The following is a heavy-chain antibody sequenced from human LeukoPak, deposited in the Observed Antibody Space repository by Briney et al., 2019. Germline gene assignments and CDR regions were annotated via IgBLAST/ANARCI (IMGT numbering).Heavy chain of an antibody. V-gene: IGHV3-49*03. CDR3: TRYSGRTDY. Sequence: PGGSLRLSCTSSGFTFGTYAVSRFRQAPGQGLEWVAFIRSKTFGGTTEYAASVKGRFTISRDDSKSIAYLQMNSLKTEDTAVYYCTRYSGRTDYWGQGTLVSVSS. CDR1: GFTFGTYA. CDR2: IRSKTFGGTT. J-gene: IGHJ4*02. D-gene: IGHD5-18*01.